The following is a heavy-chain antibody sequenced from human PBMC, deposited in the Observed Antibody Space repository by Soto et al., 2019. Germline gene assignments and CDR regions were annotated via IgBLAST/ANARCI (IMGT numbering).Heavy chain of an antibody. CDR3: ARSRSAMADGMNV. J-gene: IGHJ6*02. Sequence: VGSLRLSCEVSGVNFRGYAMSWVRQAPGKGLEWVSGIRIGPGITYYADSVKGRFTISSGISRKTVYLQMNNLRGEDTALYFCARSRSAMADGMNVWGQGTTVTVSS. D-gene: IGHD5-18*01. CDR2: IRIGPGIT. V-gene: IGHV3-23*01. CDR1: GVNFRGYA.